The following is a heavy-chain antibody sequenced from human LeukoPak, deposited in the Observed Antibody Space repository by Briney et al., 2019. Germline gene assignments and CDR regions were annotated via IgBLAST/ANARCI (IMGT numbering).Heavy chain of an antibody. CDR3: ARDFWSGYYTPRRGFDY. J-gene: IGHJ4*01. D-gene: IGHD3-3*01. Sequence: GASVKVSCKASGYTFTSYGISWVRQAPGQGLEWMGWISAYNGNTNYAQKLQGRVTMTRNTSISTAYMELSSLRSEDTAVYYCARDFWSGYYTPRRGFDYWGQGTLVTVSS. CDR2: ISAYNGNT. CDR1: GYTFTSYG. V-gene: IGHV1-18*01.